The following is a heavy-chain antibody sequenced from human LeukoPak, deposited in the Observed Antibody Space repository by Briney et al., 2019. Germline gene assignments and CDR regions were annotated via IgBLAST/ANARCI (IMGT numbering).Heavy chain of an antibody. D-gene: IGHD6-13*01. J-gene: IGHJ4*02. CDR3: ARTSSFDY. CDR1: EFTFSSYV. Sequence: TGGSLRLSCAASEFTFSSYVMSWVRQAPGKGLEWVSSISTSSSAIYYADSVKGRFTISRDNAKNSLYLQMNSLRVEDTAVYYCARTSSFDYWGQGTLVTVSS. CDR2: ISTSSSAI. V-gene: IGHV3-48*01.